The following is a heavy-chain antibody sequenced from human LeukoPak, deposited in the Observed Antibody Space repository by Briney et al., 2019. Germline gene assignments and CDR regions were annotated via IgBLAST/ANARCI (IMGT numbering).Heavy chain of an antibody. CDR2: NNPNSGGT. D-gene: IGHD6-19*01. CDR3: ARDRGLVRVDY. V-gene: IGHV1-2*02. J-gene: IGHJ4*02. CDR1: GYTFTGYY. Sequence: ASVKVSCKASGYTFTGYYMHWVRQAPGQGREWMGWNNPNSGGTNYAQKFQGRVTMTRDTSISTAYMELSRLRSDDTAVYYCARDRGLVRVDYWGQGTLVTVSS.